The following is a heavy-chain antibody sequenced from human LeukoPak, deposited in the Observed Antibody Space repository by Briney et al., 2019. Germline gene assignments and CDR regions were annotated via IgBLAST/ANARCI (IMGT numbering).Heavy chain of an antibody. J-gene: IGHJ4*02. Sequence: SETLSLTCTVSGGSISSSSYYWGWIRQPPGKGLEWIGEINHSGSTNYNPSLKSRVTISVDTSKNQFSLKLSSVTAADTAVYYCARGSTTGTTHFDYWGQGTLVTVSS. CDR1: GGSISSSSYY. D-gene: IGHD1-1*01. V-gene: IGHV4-39*07. CDR2: INHSGST. CDR3: ARGSTTGTTHFDY.